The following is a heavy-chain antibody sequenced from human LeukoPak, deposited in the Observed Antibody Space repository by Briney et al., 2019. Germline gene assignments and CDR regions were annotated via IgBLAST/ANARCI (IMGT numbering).Heavy chain of an antibody. CDR3: TRVVNGGHFDS. CDR2: VYHTGTS. V-gene: IGHV4-59*12. D-gene: IGHD2-8*01. CDR1: GASINDYY. Sequence: SETLSLTCSVSGASINDYYWTWIRQPPGKGLEWLGYVYHTGTSGYHPSLKSRVAMSLDTSKNQVSLKLSSVTAADTTVYFCTRVVNGGHFDSWGRGTLVTVSS. J-gene: IGHJ4*02.